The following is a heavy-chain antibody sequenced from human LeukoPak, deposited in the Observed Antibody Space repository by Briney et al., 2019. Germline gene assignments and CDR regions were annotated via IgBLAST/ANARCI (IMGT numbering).Heavy chain of an antibody. D-gene: IGHD3-10*01. CDR1: GYTFTSYY. CDR3: AIALRGMTYYYGSESFDY. Sequence: ASVKVSCKASGYTFTSYYMHWVRQAPGQGREWMGIINPSGGSTSYAQKFQGRVTMTRDMSTSTVYMELSSLRSEDTAVYYCAIALRGMTYYYGSESFDYWGQGTLVTVSS. CDR2: INPSGGST. J-gene: IGHJ4*02. V-gene: IGHV1-46*01.